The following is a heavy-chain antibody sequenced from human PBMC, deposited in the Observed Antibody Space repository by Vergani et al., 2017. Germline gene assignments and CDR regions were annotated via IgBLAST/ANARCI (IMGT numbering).Heavy chain of an antibody. V-gene: IGHV3-23*01. Sequence: EVQLLESGGGLVQPGGSLRLSCAASGFTFSSYAMSWVRQAPGKGLEWVSAISGSGGSTYYADSVKGRFTISRDNSKNTLYLQMNSLRAEDTAVYYCAKGHYSNYPTDYYYYYMDVWGKGTTVTVSS. CDR3: AKGHYSNYPTDYYYYYMDV. CDR1: GFTFSSYA. J-gene: IGHJ6*03. D-gene: IGHD4-11*01. CDR2: ISGSGGST.